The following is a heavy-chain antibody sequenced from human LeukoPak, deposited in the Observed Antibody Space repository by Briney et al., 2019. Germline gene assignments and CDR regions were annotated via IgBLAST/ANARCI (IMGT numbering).Heavy chain of an antibody. CDR1: GASITSYY. D-gene: IGHD1-26*01. CDR3: ARSPFVAGVGPTSWYFDL. J-gene: IGHJ2*01. Sequence: SETLSLTCTVSGASITSYYWTWIRQPPGMGLEWIGYIYSSAHTDVNPSLKSRVTISVDASKSQVSLKQFSVTASDTALYYCARSPFVAGVGPTSWYFDLWGRGTLVTVSS. V-gene: IGHV4-4*09. CDR2: IYSSAHT.